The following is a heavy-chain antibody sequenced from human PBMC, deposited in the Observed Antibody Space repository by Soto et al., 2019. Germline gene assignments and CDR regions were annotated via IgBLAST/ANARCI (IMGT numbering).Heavy chain of an antibody. J-gene: IGHJ4*02. CDR1: GFTFSDYY. CDR2: IRSSGSII. CDR3: ASELVGPYCIGTSCYSDY. V-gene: IGHV3-11*01. Sequence: QVQLVESGGGLVKPGGSLRLSCAASGFTFSDYYMNWIRQAPGKGLEWVSYIRSSGSIIDYADSVKGRFTISRDNTKNSLYLQMNSLRAEDTAVYYCASELVGPYCIGTSCYSDYWGQGALVTVSS. D-gene: IGHD2-2*01.